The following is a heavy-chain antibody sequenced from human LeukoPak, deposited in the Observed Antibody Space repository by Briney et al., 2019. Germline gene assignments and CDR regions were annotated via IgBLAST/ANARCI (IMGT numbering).Heavy chain of an antibody. D-gene: IGHD5-18*01. J-gene: IGHJ4*02. CDR2: IIPILGIA. V-gene: IGHV1-69*04. CDR3: ARDPTHSYGRSMFRY. Sequence: SVKVSCKASGYTFTGYYMHWVRQAPGQGLEWMGRIIPILGIANYAQKFQGRVTITADKSTSTAYMELSSLRSEDTAVYYCARDPTHSYGRSMFRYWGQGTLVTVSS. CDR1: GYTFTGYY.